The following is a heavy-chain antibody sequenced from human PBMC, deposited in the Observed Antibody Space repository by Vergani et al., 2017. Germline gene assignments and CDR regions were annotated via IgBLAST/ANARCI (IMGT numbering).Heavy chain of an antibody. CDR3: ARDLFSSSSWYLQGAFDI. CDR1: GFMFSASN. Sequence: VQLVQSGGGLVQPGGSLRLSCAGSGFMFSASNMAWVRQVPGKGLEWVSFITSSSGFKYYADSVKGRFTISRDNAKNSLYLQMNSLRAEDTAVYYCARDLFSSSSWYLQGAFDIWGQGTMVTVSS. CDR2: ITSSSGFK. V-gene: IGHV3-48*04. D-gene: IGHD6-13*01. J-gene: IGHJ3*02.